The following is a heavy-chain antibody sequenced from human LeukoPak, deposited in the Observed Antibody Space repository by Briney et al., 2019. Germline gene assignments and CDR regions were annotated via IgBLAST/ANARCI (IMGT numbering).Heavy chain of an antibody. Sequence: PGGSLRLSCAASGFTFSSYGMHWARQAPGKGLEWVAVISYDGSNKYYADSVKGRFTISRDNSKNTLYLQMNSLRAEDTAVYYCAKGYCSGGSCYSHYWGQGTPVTVSS. CDR3: AKGYCSGGSCYSHY. CDR2: ISYDGSNK. V-gene: IGHV3-30*18. D-gene: IGHD2-15*01. CDR1: GFTFSSYG. J-gene: IGHJ4*02.